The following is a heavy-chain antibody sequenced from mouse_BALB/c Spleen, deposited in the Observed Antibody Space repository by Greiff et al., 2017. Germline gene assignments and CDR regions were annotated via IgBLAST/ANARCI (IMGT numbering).Heavy chain of an antibody. V-gene: IGHV1S41*01. Sequence: DLVKPGASVKLSCKASGYTFPSSWINWIKQRPGQGLEWIGRIAPGSGSTYYNEMFKGKATLTVDTSSSTAYIQLSSLSSEDSAVYFCARNRNDYDYYAMDYWGQGTSVTVSS. D-gene: IGHD2-4*01. CDR1: GYTFPSSW. CDR3: ARNRNDYDYYAMDY. CDR2: IAPGSGST. J-gene: IGHJ4*01.